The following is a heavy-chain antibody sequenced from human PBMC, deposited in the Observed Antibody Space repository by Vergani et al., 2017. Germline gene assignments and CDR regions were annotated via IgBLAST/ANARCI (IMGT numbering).Heavy chain of an antibody. Sequence: EVQLVQSGAEVKKPGATMKISCKVSGYTFTDHYMHWVKQAPGKGLEWMGLVDPEDGETIYAEKFKGRVTIAADTSTDTAKLELSSLRSEDTAVYYCARDRGTRTYGLDVWGQGTTVTVSS. J-gene: IGHJ6*02. CDR3: ARDRGTRTYGLDV. CDR1: GYTFTDHY. V-gene: IGHV1-69-2*01. D-gene: IGHD3-16*01. CDR2: VDPEDGET.